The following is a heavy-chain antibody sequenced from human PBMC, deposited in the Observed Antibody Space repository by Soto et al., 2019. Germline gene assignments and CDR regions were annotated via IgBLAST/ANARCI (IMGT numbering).Heavy chain of an antibody. CDR2: INPNSGGT. J-gene: IGHJ3*02. D-gene: IGHD1-26*01. CDR3: ATRRGDIVGATTPYDAFDI. CDR1: GYTFTGYY. V-gene: IGHV1-2*02. Sequence: GASVKVSCKASGYTFTGYYMHWVRQAPGQGLEWMGWINPNSGGTNYAQKFQRRVTMTRDTSISTAYMELSRLRSDDTAVYYCATRRGDIVGATTPYDAFDIWGQGTMVTVSS.